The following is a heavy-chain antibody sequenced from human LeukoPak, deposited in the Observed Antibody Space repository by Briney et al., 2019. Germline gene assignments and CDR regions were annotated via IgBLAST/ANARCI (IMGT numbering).Heavy chain of an antibody. V-gene: IGHV4-59*01. CDR1: GGSISSYY. J-gene: IGHJ3*02. Sequence: SETLSLTCTVSGGSISSYYWSWIRQPPGKGLEWIGYIYYTGSTTYNPSLKSRVTISVDTSKNQVSLRLFSVTAADTAVYYCARSYVFSDAFDIWGQGTMVTVSS. CDR2: IYYTGST. D-gene: IGHD3-16*01. CDR3: ARSYVFSDAFDI.